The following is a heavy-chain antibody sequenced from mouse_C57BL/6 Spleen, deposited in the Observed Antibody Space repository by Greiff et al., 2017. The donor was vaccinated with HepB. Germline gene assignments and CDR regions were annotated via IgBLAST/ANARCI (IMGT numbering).Heavy chain of an antibody. V-gene: IGHV14-4*01. J-gene: IGHJ1*03. CDR3: TTGYYGSSYGWYFDV. Sequence: VQLQQSGAELVRPGASVKLSCTASGFNIKDDYMHWVKQRPEQGLEWIGWIDPENGDTEYASKFQGKATITADTSSNTAYLQLSSLTSEDTAVYYCTTGYYGSSYGWYFDVWGTGTTVTVSS. CDR1: GFNIKDDY. CDR2: IDPENGDT. D-gene: IGHD1-1*01.